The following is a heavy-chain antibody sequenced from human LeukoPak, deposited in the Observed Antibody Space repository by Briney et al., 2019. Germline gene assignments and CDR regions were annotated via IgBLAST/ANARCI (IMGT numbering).Heavy chain of an antibody. V-gene: IGHV3-74*01. CDR3: ARGLYYAAGSFDY. Sequence: GGSLRLSCAASGFSFSSNWMHWVRQAPGRGLVWISRISIDGGDTVYADSVKGRFTVSRDNAKDTLYLQMNSLRVEDTAVYYCARGLYYAAGSFDYWGQGTLVTVSS. D-gene: IGHD3-10*01. CDR2: ISIDGGDT. CDR1: GFSFSSNW. J-gene: IGHJ4*02.